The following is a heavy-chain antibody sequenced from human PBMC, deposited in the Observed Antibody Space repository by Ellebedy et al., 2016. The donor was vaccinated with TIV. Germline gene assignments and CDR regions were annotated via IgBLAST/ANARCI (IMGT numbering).Heavy chain of an antibody. J-gene: IGHJ5*02. D-gene: IGHD6-13*01. Sequence: GESLKISCAATGFTLSSFGMSWVRQAPGKGLEWVAVIWFDGSKKYYADSVKGRFTISRDNSKNTLFLQLDSLRAEDTGVYYCARDSASSSSWNWFDPWGQGTLVTVSS. V-gene: IGHV3-33*01. CDR3: ARDSASSSSWNWFDP. CDR1: GFTLSSFG. CDR2: IWFDGSKK.